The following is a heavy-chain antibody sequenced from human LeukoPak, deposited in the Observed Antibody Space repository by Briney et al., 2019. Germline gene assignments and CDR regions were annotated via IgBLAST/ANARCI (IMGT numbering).Heavy chain of an antibody. V-gene: IGHV3-11*01. D-gene: IGHD3-3*01. CDR2: ISGSGHDI. CDR1: GFTFSDSY. CDR3: ARASSALIDAALPNWFDP. Sequence: GGSLRLSCAASGFTFSDSYMTWVRQAPGKGVEWVAYISGSGHDINYSESAKGRFTISRDNAKNSLYLQMSSLRAEDTALYYCARASSALIDAALPNWFDPWGQGTLVTVSS. J-gene: IGHJ5*02.